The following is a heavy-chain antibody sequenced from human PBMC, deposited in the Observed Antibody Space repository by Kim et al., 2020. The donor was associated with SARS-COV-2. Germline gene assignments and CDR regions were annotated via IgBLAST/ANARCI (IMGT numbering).Heavy chain of an antibody. Sequence: ASVKVSCKASGYTFTGYYMHWVRQAPGQGLEWMGWINPNSGGTNYAQKFQGRVTMTRDTSISTAYMELSRLRSDDTAVYYCARSQGLYDYYGSGSLYSWGQGTLVTVSS. J-gene: IGHJ4*02. CDR2: INPNSGGT. CDR3: ARSQGLYDYYGSGSLYS. D-gene: IGHD3-10*01. CDR1: GYTFTGYY. V-gene: IGHV1-2*02.